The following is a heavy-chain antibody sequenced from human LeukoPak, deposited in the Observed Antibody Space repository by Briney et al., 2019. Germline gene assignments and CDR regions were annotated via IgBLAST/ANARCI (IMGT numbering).Heavy chain of an antibody. V-gene: IGHV1-69*13. D-gene: IGHD6-19*01. Sequence: GASVKVSCKASGGTFSSYAISWVRQAPGQGLEWMGGIIPIFGTANYAQKFQGRVTITADEPTSTAYMELSSLRSEDTAVYYCARGPYSSGWYVWFDPWGQGTLVTVSS. CDR3: ARGPYSSGWYVWFDP. J-gene: IGHJ5*02. CDR1: GGTFSSYA. CDR2: IIPIFGTA.